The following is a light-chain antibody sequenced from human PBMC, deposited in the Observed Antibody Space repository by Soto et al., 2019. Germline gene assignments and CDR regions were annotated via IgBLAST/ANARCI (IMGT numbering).Light chain of an antibody. CDR3: GAWDSSLTAGV. CDR2: HSQ. Sequence: QSVLTQPPSVSAAPGQKVTISCPGSSSNIGNDYVSWFQQFPGAAPKLLIYHSQKRHSGVPDRFSGSTSGTSATLGITGLQTGDEAVYYCGAWDSSLTAGVFGGGTKLTVL. V-gene: IGLV1-51*01. CDR1: SSNIGNDY. J-gene: IGLJ3*02.